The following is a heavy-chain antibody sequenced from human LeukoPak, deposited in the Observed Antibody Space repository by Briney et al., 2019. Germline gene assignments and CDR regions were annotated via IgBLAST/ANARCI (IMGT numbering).Heavy chain of an antibody. CDR3: ARGYHGSGGTNFDY. CDR1: GFNFKTHS. V-gene: IGHV3-30*09. J-gene: IGHJ4*01. D-gene: IGHD3-10*01. Sequence: GGSLRLACAASGFNFKTHSIHWVRQAPGKGLDWVAGISYDGDNKYYADSVKGRFGVSRDNSKNTVDLQMNSLTPEDTGLYYCARGYHGSGGTNFDYWGHGSLVAVSS. CDR2: ISYDGDNK.